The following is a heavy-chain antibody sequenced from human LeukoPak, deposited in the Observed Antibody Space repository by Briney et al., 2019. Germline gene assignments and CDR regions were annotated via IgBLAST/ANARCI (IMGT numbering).Heavy chain of an antibody. CDR2: ISAYNGYT. D-gene: IGHD3-3*01. CDR1: GYSLTQIS. V-gene: IGHV1-18*01. J-gene: IGHJ3*02. Sequence: ASVKVSCKVSGYSLTQISLHWVRQAPGQGLGWMGWISAYNGYTNYAQRLQGRVTMTTDTSTSTAYMELRSLRSDDTAVYYCARDNVLRSADAFDIWGQGTMVTVSS. CDR3: ARDNVLRSADAFDI.